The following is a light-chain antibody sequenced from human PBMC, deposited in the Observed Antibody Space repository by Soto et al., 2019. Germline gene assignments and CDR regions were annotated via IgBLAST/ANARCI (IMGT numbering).Light chain of an antibody. Sequence: DIQMTQSPSSLSASVGDRVTITCQASQDISNYLNWYQQNPGKAPKLLIYDASNLETGVPSRFSGSGSGTYFTFTISSLQPEYIATYYCQQYDNLLTFGGGTKVEIK. CDR2: DAS. CDR1: QDISNY. CDR3: QQYDNLLT. J-gene: IGKJ4*01. V-gene: IGKV1-33*01.